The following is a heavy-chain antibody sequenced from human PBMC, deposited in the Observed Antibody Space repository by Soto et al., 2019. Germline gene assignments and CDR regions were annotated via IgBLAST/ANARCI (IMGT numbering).Heavy chain of an antibody. D-gene: IGHD3-16*02. V-gene: IGHV1-18*01. J-gene: IGHJ4*02. Sequence: ASVKVSCKASGYTFTSYGISWVRQAPGQGLEWMGWISAYNGNTNYAQKLQGRVTMTTDTPTSTAYMELRSLRSDDTAVYYCARYYDYVWGSYRRPNFDYWGQGTLVTVSS. CDR3: ARYYDYVWGSYRRPNFDY. CDR1: GYTFTSYG. CDR2: ISAYNGNT.